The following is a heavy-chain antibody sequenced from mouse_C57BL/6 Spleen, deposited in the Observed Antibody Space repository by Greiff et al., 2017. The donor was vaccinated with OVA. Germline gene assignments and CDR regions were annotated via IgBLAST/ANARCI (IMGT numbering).Heavy chain of an antibody. D-gene: IGHD1-1*02. Sequence: VQLQQPGAELVRPGTSVKLSCKASGYTFTSYWMHWVKQRPGQGLEWIGVIDPSDSYTNYNQKFKGKATLTVDTSSSTAYMQLSSLTSEDSAVYYCARRWEGVSDDWGQGTTLTVSS. V-gene: IGHV1-59*01. J-gene: IGHJ2*01. CDR3: ARRWEGVSDD. CDR2: IDPSDSYT. CDR1: GYTFTSYW.